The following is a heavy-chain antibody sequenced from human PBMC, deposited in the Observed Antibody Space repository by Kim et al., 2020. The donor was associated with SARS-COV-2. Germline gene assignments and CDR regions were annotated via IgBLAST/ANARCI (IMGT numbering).Heavy chain of an antibody. CDR1: GFTFSNAW. Sequence: GGSLRLSCAASGFTFSNAWMSWVRQAPGKGLEWVGRIKSKTDGGTTDYAAPVKGRFTISRDDSKNTLYLQMNSLKTEDTAVYYCTTDLTYCSGGSCYLFDYWGQGTLVTVSS. J-gene: IGHJ4*02. CDR3: TTDLTYCSGGSCYLFDY. D-gene: IGHD2-15*01. CDR2: IKSKTDGGTT. V-gene: IGHV3-15*01.